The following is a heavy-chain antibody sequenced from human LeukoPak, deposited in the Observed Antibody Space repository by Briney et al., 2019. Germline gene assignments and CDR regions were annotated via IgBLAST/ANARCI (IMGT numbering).Heavy chain of an antibody. CDR2: INPNSGGT. D-gene: IGHD2-15*01. CDR3: AREPYCSGGSCYFDY. CDR1: GYTFTGYY. V-gene: IGHV1-2*02. Sequence: GASVKVSCKASGYTFTGYYMHWVRQAPGQGLEWMGWINPNSGGTNYAQKFQSRVTMTRDTSISTAYMELSRLRSDDTAVYYCAREPYCSGGSCYFDYWGQGTLVTVSS. J-gene: IGHJ4*02.